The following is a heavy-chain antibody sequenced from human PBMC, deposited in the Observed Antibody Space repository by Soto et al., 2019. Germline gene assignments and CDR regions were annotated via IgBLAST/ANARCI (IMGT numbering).Heavy chain of an antibody. D-gene: IGHD4-17*01. J-gene: IGHJ4*02. CDR2: IFFSGNT. Sequence: KPSETLSLTCTVSGGSILNGGHYWTWIRQHPGKGLEWIGRIFFSGNTHYNPALKSRLTFSLDTAKNQFSLKLTSVTAADTAIYSCPRENYGGMIDFWGPGTLVTVSS. CDR1: GGSILNGGHY. CDR3: PRENYGGMIDF. V-gene: IGHV4-31*03.